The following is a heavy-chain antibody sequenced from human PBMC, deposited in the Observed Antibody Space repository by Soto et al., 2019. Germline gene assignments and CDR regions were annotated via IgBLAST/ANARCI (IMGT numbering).Heavy chain of an antibody. V-gene: IGHV4-30-4*01. D-gene: IGHD2-21*01. CDR1: GDSITSGDYY. J-gene: IGHJ5*02. Sequence: TLSLTCTVSGDSITSGDYYWGWIRQSPGKGLEWIGHIYHSRSTYYNPSLKSRVSISIDKSKNQFSLELNSVTAADTAVYYCARVVVQRPFYNWFDPWGQGALVT. CDR3: ARVVVQRPFYNWFDP. CDR2: IYHSRST.